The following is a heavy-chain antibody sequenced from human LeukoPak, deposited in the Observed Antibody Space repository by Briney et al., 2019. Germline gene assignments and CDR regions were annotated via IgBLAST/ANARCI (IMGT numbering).Heavy chain of an antibody. V-gene: IGHV4-59*01. J-gene: IGHJ4*02. CDR1: GGSFRSYY. CDR2: IYYTGTT. Sequence: SETLSLTCTVSGGSFRSYYWTWMRQPPGKELEWLGYIYYTGTTNYNPSLKRRRTISVDTSKDHFSLKLSSVTAADTAVYYCAREVTGTSGSFDYWGQGALVTVSS. CDR3: AREVTGTSGSFDY. D-gene: IGHD6-19*01.